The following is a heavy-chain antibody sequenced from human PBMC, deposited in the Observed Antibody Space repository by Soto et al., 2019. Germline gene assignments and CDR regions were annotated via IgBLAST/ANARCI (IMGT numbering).Heavy chain of an antibody. V-gene: IGHV3-23*01. J-gene: IGHJ4*02. CDR1: GFSFSSHA. Sequence: GGSLRLSCAGSGFSFSSHAVSWVRQAPGKGPECVSSITNTGGSTYYADSVKGRFTISRDNSKNTVYLQMNSLRAEDTAVYYCAKAGYGSGSYYTLSFDYWGQGSLVTSPQ. CDR2: ITNTGGST. CDR3: AKAGYGSGSYYTLSFDY. D-gene: IGHD3-10*01.